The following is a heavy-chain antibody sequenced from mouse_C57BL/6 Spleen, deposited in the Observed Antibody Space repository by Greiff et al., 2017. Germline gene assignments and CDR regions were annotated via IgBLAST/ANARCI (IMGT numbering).Heavy chain of an antibody. J-gene: IGHJ2*01. V-gene: IGHV1-64*01. CDR1: GYTFTSYW. CDR3: ARHYYGSSYFDY. Sequence: QVQLKQPGAELVKPGASVKLSCKASGYTFTSYWMHWVKQRPGQGLEWIGMIHPNSGSTNYNEKFKSKATLTVDKSSSTAYMQLSSLTSEDSAVYYCARHYYGSSYFDYWGQGTPLTVSS. D-gene: IGHD1-1*01. CDR2: IHPNSGST.